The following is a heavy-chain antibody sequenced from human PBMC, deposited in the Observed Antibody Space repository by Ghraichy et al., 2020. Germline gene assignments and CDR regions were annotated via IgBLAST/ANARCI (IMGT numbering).Heavy chain of an antibody. CDR1: GFTFSSYA. CDR2: ISGSGGST. J-gene: IGHJ6*02. Sequence: GGSLRLSCAASGFTFSSYAMSWVRQAPGKGLEWVSAISGSGGSTYYADSVKGRFTISRDNSKNTLYLQMNSLRAEDTAVYYCAKDLISRRSIAALYYYYGMDVWGQGTTVTVSS. D-gene: IGHD6-6*01. CDR3: AKDLISRRSIAALYYYYGMDV. V-gene: IGHV3-23*01.